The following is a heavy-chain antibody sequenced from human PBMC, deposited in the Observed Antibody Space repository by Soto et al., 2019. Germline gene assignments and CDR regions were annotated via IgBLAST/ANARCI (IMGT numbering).Heavy chain of an antibody. J-gene: IGHJ4*02. Sequence: SQTLSLPCAISGDRVSSNSAAWNWIRQSPSRGLEWLGRTYYRSKWYNDYAVSVTSRITINPDTSKNQFSLQLNSVTPEDTAVYYCARNVGGPEGFDYWGQGTLVTVSS. D-gene: IGHD2-15*01. V-gene: IGHV6-1*01. CDR1: GDRVSSNSAA. CDR3: ARNVGGPEGFDY. CDR2: TYYRSKWYN.